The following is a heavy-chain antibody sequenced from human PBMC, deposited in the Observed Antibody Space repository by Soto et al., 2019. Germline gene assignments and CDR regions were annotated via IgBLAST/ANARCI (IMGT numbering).Heavy chain of an antibody. CDR2: ISAYNGNT. Sequence: ASVKVSCKASGYTFTSYGISWVRQAPGQGLEWMGWISAYNGNTNYAQKLQGRVTMTTDTSTSTAYMELRSLRSDDTAVYYCARGTMITYGGVIGDFDYWGQGTLVTVSS. V-gene: IGHV1-18*01. D-gene: IGHD3-16*02. CDR3: ARGTMITYGGVIGDFDY. J-gene: IGHJ4*02. CDR1: GYTFTSYG.